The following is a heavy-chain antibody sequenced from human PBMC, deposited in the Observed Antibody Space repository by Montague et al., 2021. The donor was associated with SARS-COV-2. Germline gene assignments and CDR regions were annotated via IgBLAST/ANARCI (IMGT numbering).Heavy chain of an antibody. CDR3: ARLNYWAPFDF. Sequence: TLSLTCTVSGGSINSGGYYWTWIRQHPVRGLEWIGYVYHTGNTHYSPSLESRLTISVGTSKSQFSLKLTSVTAADTAIYYCARLNYWAPFDFWGQGALVTVSS. V-gene: IGHV4-31*03. D-gene: IGHD1-7*01. CDR1: GGSINSGGYY. CDR2: VYHTGNT. J-gene: IGHJ4*02.